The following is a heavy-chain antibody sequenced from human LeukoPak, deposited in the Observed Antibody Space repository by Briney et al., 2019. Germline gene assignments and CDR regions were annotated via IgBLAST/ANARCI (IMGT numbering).Heavy chain of an antibody. V-gene: IGHV1-18*01. D-gene: IGHD5-12*01. CDR2: ISAYNGNT. J-gene: IGHJ5*02. CDR1: GYTFTSYG. Sequence: ASVKASCKASGYTFTSYGISWVRQAPGQGLEWMGWISAYNGNTNYAQKLQGRVTMTTDTSTSTAYMELRSLRSDDTAVYYCARGGGRWLQLWETYNWFDPWGQGTLVTVSS. CDR3: ARGGGRWLQLWETYNWFDP.